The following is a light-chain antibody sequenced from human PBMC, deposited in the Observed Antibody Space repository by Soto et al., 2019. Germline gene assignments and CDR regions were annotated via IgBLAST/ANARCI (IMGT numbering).Light chain of an antibody. CDR1: QSISGS. J-gene: IGKJ4*01. CDR3: QQTYRTPLT. V-gene: IGKV1-39*01. CDR2: GAF. Sequence: DIQMTQSPSSLSALVGDRFTITCRASQSISGSLNWYQSKPGKAPKLLIYGAFTLHSGVPSRFSGSGSGTDYTLTISNLQLEDFASYYCQQTYRTPLTFGGGTKVDIK.